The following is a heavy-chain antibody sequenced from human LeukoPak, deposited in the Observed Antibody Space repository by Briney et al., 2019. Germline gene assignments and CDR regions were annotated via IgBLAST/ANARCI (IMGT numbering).Heavy chain of an antibody. V-gene: IGHV1-69*04. CDR1: GGTFSSYA. Sequence: SVKVSCKASGGTFSSYAISWVPQAPGQGLEWMGRIIPILGIANYAQKFQGRVMITADKSTSTAYMELSSLRSEDTAVYYCARDWGSSGTGGYWGQGTLVTVSS. CDR2: IIPILGIA. D-gene: IGHD6-13*01. CDR3: ARDWGSSGTGGY. J-gene: IGHJ4*02.